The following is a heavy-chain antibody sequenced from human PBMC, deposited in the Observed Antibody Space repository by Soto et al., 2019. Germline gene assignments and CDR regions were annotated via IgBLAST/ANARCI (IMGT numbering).Heavy chain of an antibody. D-gene: IGHD2-15*01. J-gene: IGHJ5*02. V-gene: IGHV3-21*01. CDR3: ARDYGKLNP. Sequence: EVQLVESGGGLVKPGGSLRLSCAASGFTFSTYTMNWVRQTPGKGLEWVSSISSGSNYIYYADSLKGRFTISRDNAKNSLYLQMNSLRAEDTAVYYRARDYGKLNPWGQGTLVTVSS. CDR2: ISSGSNYI. CDR1: GFTFSTYT.